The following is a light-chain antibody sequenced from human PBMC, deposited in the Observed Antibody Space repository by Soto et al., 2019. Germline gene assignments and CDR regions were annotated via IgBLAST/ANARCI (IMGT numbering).Light chain of an antibody. Sequence: QSVLTQPASVSGSPGQSITISCTGTSSDVGSYNLVSWYQHHPGKAPKLMIFEDSKRPSGISDRFSGSKSGNTASLTISGLQAEDEADYYCCSYAGSFTFVFGTGTKLTVL. J-gene: IGLJ1*01. CDR3: CSYAGSFTFV. CDR2: EDS. V-gene: IGLV2-23*01. CDR1: SSDVGSYNL.